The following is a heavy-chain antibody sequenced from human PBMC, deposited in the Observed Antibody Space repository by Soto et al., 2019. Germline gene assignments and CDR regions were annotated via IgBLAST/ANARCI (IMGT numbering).Heavy chain of an antibody. CDR2: VAAYDGGA. CDR3: VANHGAASSPRD. V-gene: IGHV1-18*01. J-gene: IGHJ4*02. D-gene: IGHD1-26*01. Sequence: QLVQSGTEVTKPGATVKVSCKSSGKTFINYAFSWVRQAPGEGLEYMGMVAAYDGGAWYTQKFRGRASMTTDTYATSDYMELRSLRFDDTAVYYCVANHGAASSPRDWGQGTLVNVSS. CDR1: GKTFINYA.